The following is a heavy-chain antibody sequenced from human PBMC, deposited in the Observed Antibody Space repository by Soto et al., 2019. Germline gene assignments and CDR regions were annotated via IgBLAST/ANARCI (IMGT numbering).Heavy chain of an antibody. CDR1: GFSFSTYG. J-gene: IGHJ5*02. CDR2: ITPDGFNT. V-gene: IGHV3-30*12. Sequence: GGSLRLSCAASGFSFSTYGFHWVRQAPGKGLEWVALITPDGFNTFYADSVKGRFTVTRDNSNNTLYLQMSSLTAEDTAVYFCAKESYCSNSRCRGDNWFDPWGQGTLVTVSS. D-gene: IGHD2-2*01. CDR3: AKESYCSNSRCRGDNWFDP.